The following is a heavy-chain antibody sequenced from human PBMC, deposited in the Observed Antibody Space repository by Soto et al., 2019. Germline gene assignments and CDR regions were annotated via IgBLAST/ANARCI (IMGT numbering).Heavy chain of an antibody. CDR2: IIPISGTT. D-gene: IGHD2-15*01. J-gene: IGHJ6*02. V-gene: IGHV1-69*13. CDR1: GGTFSTHA. CDR3: ARGYCSGGNCYSGMDV. Sequence: GASVKVPCKASGGTFSTHAIIWVRQAPGHGLEWMGGIIPISGTTYYTQKFQGRVTITADEPTSTAFMELSSLKSEDTAVFYCARGYCSGGNCYSGMDVWGQGTMVTVSS.